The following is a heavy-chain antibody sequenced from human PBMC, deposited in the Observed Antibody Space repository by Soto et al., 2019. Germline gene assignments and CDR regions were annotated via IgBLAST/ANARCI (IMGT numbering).Heavy chain of an antibody. J-gene: IGHJ6*02. D-gene: IGHD3-22*01. CDR2: ISSSGSTI. Sequence: GGSLRLSCAASGFTFSDYYMSWIRQAPGKGLEWVSYISSSGSTIYYADSVKGRVTISRDNAKNSLYLQMNSLGAGDPAVEYCAREVIVVVQQGMTLSPVSYGMDVWGQGTTVTVSS. V-gene: IGHV3-11*01. CDR1: GFTFSDYY. CDR3: AREVIVVVQQGMTLSPVSYGMDV.